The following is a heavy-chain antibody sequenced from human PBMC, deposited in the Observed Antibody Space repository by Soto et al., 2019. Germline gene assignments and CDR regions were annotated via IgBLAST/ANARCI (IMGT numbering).Heavy chain of an antibody. V-gene: IGHV3-30*03. CDR1: GFPFTSYG. Sequence: QVQLVESGGGVDQPGRSLRLSCAASGFPFTSYGMHWVREGPGKGLEWVAVISYDGSNKFYADSVKGRFTISRDNSKNTLYLQMNSLRPEDTALYYCVAGQYYFDYRGQGTLVIVSS. CDR3: VAGQYYFDY. CDR2: ISYDGSNK. J-gene: IGHJ4*02.